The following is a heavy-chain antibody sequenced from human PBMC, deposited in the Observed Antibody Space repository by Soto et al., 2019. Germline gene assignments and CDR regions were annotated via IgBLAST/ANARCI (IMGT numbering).Heavy chain of an antibody. J-gene: IGHJ4*02. CDR2: IKQDGSEK. CDR3: ATSQARAGYDGRIFDF. V-gene: IGHV3-7*03. Sequence: GGSLRLSCAASGFTFSSYWMSWVRQAPGKGLEWVANIKQDGSEKYYADSVKGRFTISRDNSKSTLFLQINSLRAEDTATYYCATSQARAGYDGRIFDFWGQGVLVTVSS. CDR1: GFTFSSYW. D-gene: IGHD5-12*01.